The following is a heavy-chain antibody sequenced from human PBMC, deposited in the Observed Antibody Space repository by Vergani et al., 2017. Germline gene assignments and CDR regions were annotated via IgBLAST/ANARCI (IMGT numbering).Heavy chain of an antibody. V-gene: IGHV4-34*01. J-gene: IGHJ6*03. Sequence: QVQLQQWGGGLLKPSETLSLTCVVNGGSFTSYHWTWIRQSPGEGLEWVGVIDHTGRPDYNPSLKSRLTMSVEKSRNQFSLTLNSLTATDTAIYFCARVNTETNGHLYYYYYMDVWGQGTAVTVS. CDR1: GGSFTSYH. CDR3: ARVNTETNGHLYYYYYMDV. D-gene: IGHD4-11*01. CDR2: IDHTGRP.